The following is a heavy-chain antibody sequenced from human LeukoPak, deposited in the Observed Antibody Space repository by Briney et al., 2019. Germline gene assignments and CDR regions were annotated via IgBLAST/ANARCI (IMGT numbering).Heavy chain of an antibody. CDR3: ARGRRIFGVVIASVLSGPPRPKKKYNWFDP. Sequence: SETLSLTCTVSGGSISSGSYYWSWIRQPAGKGLEWIGRIYTSGSTNYNPSLKSRVTISVDTSKNQFSLKLSSVTAADTAVYYCARGRRIFGVVIASVLSGPPRPKKKYNWFDPWGQGTLVTVSS. V-gene: IGHV4-61*02. CDR1: GGSISSGSYY. J-gene: IGHJ5*02. CDR2: IYTSGST. D-gene: IGHD3-3*01.